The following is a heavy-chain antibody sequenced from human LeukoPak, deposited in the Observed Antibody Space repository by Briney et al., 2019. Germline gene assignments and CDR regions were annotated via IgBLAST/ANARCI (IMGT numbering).Heavy chain of an antibody. CDR2: IYYSGST. CDR1: GGSMSSYY. Sequence: SETLSLTCTVSGGSMSSYYWSWIRQPPGKGLEWIGYIYYSGSTNYNPSLKSRVTISVDTSKNQFSLKLSSVTAADTAVYYCARVAVAAREYFDYWGQGTLVTVSS. D-gene: IGHD6-19*01. J-gene: IGHJ4*02. CDR3: ARVAVAAREYFDY. V-gene: IGHV4-59*01.